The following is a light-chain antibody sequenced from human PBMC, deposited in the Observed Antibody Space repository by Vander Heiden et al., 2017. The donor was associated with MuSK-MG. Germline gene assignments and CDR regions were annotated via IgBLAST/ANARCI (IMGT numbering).Light chain of an antibody. J-gene: IGKJ4*01. Sequence: DIVMTHSPDPLAGSLGERATINCKSRQSILYNSNNNNYLAWYQQKPVQPPKLLIHWASTRESGVPDRFRGRGSGTDFTLTISSLQAEDVAVYYCQRDDSNPLTFGAGTKLELK. CDR3: QRDDSNPLT. CDR1: QSILYNSNNNNY. V-gene: IGKV4-1*01. CDR2: WAS.